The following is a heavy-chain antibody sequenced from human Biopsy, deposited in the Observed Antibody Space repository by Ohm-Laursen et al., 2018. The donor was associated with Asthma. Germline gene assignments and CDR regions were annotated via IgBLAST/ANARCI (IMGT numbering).Heavy chain of an antibody. J-gene: IGHJ3*02. CDR3: AKERYYDFWSGYPI. CDR2: MSFDGRQT. V-gene: IGHV3-30*18. CDR1: GFSFNSYG. D-gene: IGHD3-3*01. Sequence: SLRLSCAASGFSFNSYGMHWVRQAPGKGLEWVAVMSFDGRQTYYADSVKGRFTISRDNSKNTLYLQMNSLRAEDTAVYYRAKERYYDFWSGYPIWGQGTMVTVSS.